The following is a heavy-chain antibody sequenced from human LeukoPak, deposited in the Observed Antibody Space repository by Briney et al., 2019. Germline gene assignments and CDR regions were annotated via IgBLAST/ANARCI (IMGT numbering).Heavy chain of an antibody. CDR1: GGSISSYY. CDR3: ARGGYYGSGSYYRRPNWFDP. CDR2: IYYSGST. V-gene: IGHV4-59*12. D-gene: IGHD3-10*01. Sequence: PSETLSLTCTVSGGSISSYYWSWIRQPPGKGLEWIGYIYYSGSTNYNPSLKSRVTISVDTSKNQFSLKLSSVTAADTAVYYCARGGYYGSGSYYRRPNWFDPWGQGTLVTVSS. J-gene: IGHJ5*02.